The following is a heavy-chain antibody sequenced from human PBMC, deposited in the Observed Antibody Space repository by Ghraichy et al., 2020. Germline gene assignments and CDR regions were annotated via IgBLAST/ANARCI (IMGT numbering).Heavy chain of an antibody. CDR1: GYTFTSYY. CDR3: ARVPTYGSGSYYPFGWFDP. V-gene: IGHV1-46*01. CDR2: INPSGGST. J-gene: IGHJ5*02. D-gene: IGHD3-10*01. Sequence: ASVKVSCKASGYTFTSYYMHWVRQAPGQGLEWMGIINPSGGSTSYAQKFQGRVTMTRDTSTSTVYMELSSLRSEDTAVYYCARVPTYGSGSYYPFGWFDPWGQGTLVTVSS.